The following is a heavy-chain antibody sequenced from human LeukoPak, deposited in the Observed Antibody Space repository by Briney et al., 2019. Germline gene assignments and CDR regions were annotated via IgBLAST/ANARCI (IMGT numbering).Heavy chain of an antibody. CDR3: ARDQFAFGLFDY. CDR2: IYSCGST. V-gene: IGHV3-53*01. Sequence: PGGSLRLSCAASGFTVSSNYMSWVRHAPGKGLVLVSVIYSCGSTYYADSVKGRFTISRDSSKSTLYLQMNSLRAEDTAVYYCARDQFAFGLFDYWGQGTLVTVSS. D-gene: IGHD3/OR15-3a*01. CDR1: GFTVSSNY. J-gene: IGHJ4*02.